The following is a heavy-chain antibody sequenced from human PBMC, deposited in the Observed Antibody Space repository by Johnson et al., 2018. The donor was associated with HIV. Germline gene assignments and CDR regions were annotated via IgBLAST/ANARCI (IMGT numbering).Heavy chain of an antibody. J-gene: IGHJ3*02. CDR1: GFTFTNAW. D-gene: IGHD3-16*01. V-gene: IGHV3-74*02. Sequence: MLLVESGGGLVKPGGSLRLSCAASGFTFTNAWMSWLRQAPGKGLEWVSRINSDGSGTSHADSVKGRFTISRDNARNTLFLQMNSLRAEDTAVYYCARGPGGGEDALDIWGQGTMVTVSS. CDR3: ARGPGGGEDALDI. CDR2: INSDGSGT.